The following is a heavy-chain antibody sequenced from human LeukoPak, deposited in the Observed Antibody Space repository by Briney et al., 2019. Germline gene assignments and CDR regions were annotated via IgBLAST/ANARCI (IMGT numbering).Heavy chain of an antibody. D-gene: IGHD3-9*01. J-gene: IGHJ4*02. Sequence: GGTLRLSCAASGFTFSSYGMSWVRQAPGKGLEWVSAISGSGGSTYYADSVKGRFTISRDNSKNTLYLQMNSLRAEDTAVYYCAKGTYYDILTGYYGGNHFDYWGQGTLVTVSS. CDR2: ISGSGGST. V-gene: IGHV3-23*01. CDR1: GFTFSSYG. CDR3: AKGTYYDILTGYYGGNHFDY.